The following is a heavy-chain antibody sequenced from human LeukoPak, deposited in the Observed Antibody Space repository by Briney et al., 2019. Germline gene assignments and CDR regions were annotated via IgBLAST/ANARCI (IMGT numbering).Heavy chain of an antibody. CDR1: GYTFTSYD. Sequence: ASVKVSCKASGYTFTSYDINWVRQATGQGLEWMGWINPNSGGTNYAQKFQGRVTMTRDTSISTAYMELSRLRSDDTAVYYCARGPSGELRYYFDYWGQGTLVTVSS. V-gene: IGHV1-2*02. D-gene: IGHD1-26*01. CDR3: ARGPSGELRYYFDY. J-gene: IGHJ4*02. CDR2: INPNSGGT.